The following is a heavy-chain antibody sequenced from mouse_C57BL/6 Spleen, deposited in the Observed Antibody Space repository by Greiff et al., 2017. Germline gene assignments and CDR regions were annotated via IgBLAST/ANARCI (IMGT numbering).Heavy chain of an antibody. CDR2: IYPGDGDT. CDR1: GYAFSSAW. J-gene: IGHJ1*03. V-gene: IGHV1-82*01. D-gene: IGHD2-5*01. CDR3: ARHYSKGCYFEV. Sequence: QVQLQQSGPELVQPGASVKISCTASGYAFSSAWMNWVKQRPGKGLEWIGRIYPGDGDTNYNGKFKGKATLTADKSSSTAYMQLSSLTSEDSAVYFCARHYSKGCYFEVGGTGTTVTVSS.